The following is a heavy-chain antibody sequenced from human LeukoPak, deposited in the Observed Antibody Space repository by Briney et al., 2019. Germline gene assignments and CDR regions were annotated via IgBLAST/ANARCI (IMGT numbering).Heavy chain of an antibody. CDR2: ISYDGSNK. CDR3: AKDPRPSITMIECYFDY. Sequence: GGSLRLSCAASGFTFSSYGMHWVRQAPGKGLEWVAVISYDGSNKYYADSVKGRSTISRDNSKNTLYLQMNSLRAEDTAVYYCAKDPRPSITMIECYFDYWGQGTLVTVSS. J-gene: IGHJ4*02. CDR1: GFTFSSYG. D-gene: IGHD3-22*01. V-gene: IGHV3-30*18.